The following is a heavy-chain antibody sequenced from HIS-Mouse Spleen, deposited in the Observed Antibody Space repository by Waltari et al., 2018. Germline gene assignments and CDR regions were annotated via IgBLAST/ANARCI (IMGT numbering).Heavy chain of an antibody. J-gene: IGHJ3*02. Sequence: QLQLQESGPGLVKPSETLSLTCTVSAGSISSSIYYWVWIRRPPGKGLEWIGSIYYSGSTYYNPSLKSRVTISVDTSKNQFSLKLSSVTAADTAVYYCARGIAAAGLRGAFDIWGQGTMVTVSS. CDR3: ARGIAAAGLRGAFDI. CDR1: AGSISSSIYY. D-gene: IGHD6-13*01. CDR2: IYYSGST. V-gene: IGHV4-39*07.